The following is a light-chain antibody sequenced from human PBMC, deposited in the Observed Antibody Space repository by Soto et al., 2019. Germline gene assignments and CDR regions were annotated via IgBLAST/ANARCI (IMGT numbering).Light chain of an antibody. V-gene: IGLV2-14*03. CDR1: SSDVGGSNF. Sequence: QSALTQPASVSDSPGQSITISCTGTSSDVGGSNFVSWYQQHPGKPPKLIIYDVANRPSGVSNRFSGSKSGSTASLIISRLQTEDEADYYCVSYTSSTTDGVGTGTKANVL. J-gene: IGLJ1*01. CDR3: VSYTSSTTDG. CDR2: DVA.